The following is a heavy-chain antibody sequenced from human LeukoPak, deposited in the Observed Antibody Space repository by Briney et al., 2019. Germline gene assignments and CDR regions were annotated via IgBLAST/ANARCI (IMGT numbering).Heavy chain of an antibody. J-gene: IGHJ4*02. V-gene: IGHV3-30*18. CDR2: ISYDGSNK. CDR1: GLTFSIYG. CDR3: AKALNWNDLDY. D-gene: IGHD1-20*01. Sequence: GGSLRLSCAASGLTFSIYGMHWVRQAPGKGLEWVAVISYDGSNKYYADSVKGRFTISRDNSKNTLYLQMNSLRAADTAVYYCAKALNWNDLDYWGQGTLVTVSS.